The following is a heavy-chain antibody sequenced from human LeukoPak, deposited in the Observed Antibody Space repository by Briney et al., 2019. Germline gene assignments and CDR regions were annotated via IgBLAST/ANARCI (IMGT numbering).Heavy chain of an antibody. Sequence: SETLSLTCSVSGYSITSGYYWGWIRQPPGKGLEWIGSIYYSGSTYYNPSLKSRVTISVDTSKNQFSLKLSSVTAADTAVYYCARIPYGSGSYYFDYWGQGTLVTVSS. CDR2: IYYSGST. CDR1: GYSITSGYY. D-gene: IGHD3-10*01. J-gene: IGHJ4*02. V-gene: IGHV4-38-2*02. CDR3: ARIPYGSGSYYFDY.